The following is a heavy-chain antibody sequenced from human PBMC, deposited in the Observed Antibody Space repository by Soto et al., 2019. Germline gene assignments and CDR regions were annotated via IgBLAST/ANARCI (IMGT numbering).Heavy chain of an antibody. D-gene: IGHD1-26*01. CDR2: ISYDGSNK. V-gene: IGHV3-30-3*01. Sequence: GGSLRLSCAASGFTFTDYALNWVRQAPGKGLEWMAVISYDGSNKFYADSVKGRFTISRDNSKNMLYLQVNSLKTEDTAVYYCASSISSVGPFDYWGQGTLVTVSS. CDR1: GFTFTDYA. CDR3: ASSISSVGPFDY. J-gene: IGHJ4*02.